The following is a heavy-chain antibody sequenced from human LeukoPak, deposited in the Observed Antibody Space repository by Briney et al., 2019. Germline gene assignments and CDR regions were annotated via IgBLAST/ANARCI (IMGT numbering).Heavy chain of an antibody. Sequence: GGSLRLSCAASGFTFINYNINWVRQAPGKGLEWVSSTSSDSKYIYYADSVKGRFTVSRDNAKNSLYLQMNSLRAEDTAVYYCARLYYGSGNSRYLDQWGQGTLVTVSS. CDR3: ARLYYGSGNSRYLDQ. CDR2: TSSDSKYI. V-gene: IGHV3-21*01. CDR1: GFTFINYN. J-gene: IGHJ4*02. D-gene: IGHD3-10*01.